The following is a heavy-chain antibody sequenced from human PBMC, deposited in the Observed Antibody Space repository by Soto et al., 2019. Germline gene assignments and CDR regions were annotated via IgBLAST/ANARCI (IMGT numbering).Heavy chain of an antibody. CDR3: ARAADDYGDPNDTFDI. D-gene: IGHD4-17*01. CDR1: GGTFSSYA. Sequence: GASVKVSCKAPGGTFSSYAISWVRQAPGQGLEWMGGIIPIFGTANYAQKFQGRVTITADESTSTAYMELSSLRSEDTAVYYCARAADDYGDPNDTFDIWGQGTMVTVSS. V-gene: IGHV1-69*13. CDR2: IIPIFGTA. J-gene: IGHJ3*02.